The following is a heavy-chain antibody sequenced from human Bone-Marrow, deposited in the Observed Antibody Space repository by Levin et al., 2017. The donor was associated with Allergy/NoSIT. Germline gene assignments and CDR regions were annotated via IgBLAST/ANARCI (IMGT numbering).Heavy chain of an antibody. CDR3: ARAGYYREDY. CDR2: INSDGTTT. J-gene: IGHJ4*02. Sequence: GESLKISCAASGFTFSSYWMHWVRQAPGEGLVWVSRINSDGTTTNYADSVKDRFTISRDNAKNTLYLQMNSLRAEDTAVYYCARAGYYREDYWGQGTLVTVSS. V-gene: IGHV3-74*01. CDR1: GFTFSSYW. D-gene: IGHD1-14*01.